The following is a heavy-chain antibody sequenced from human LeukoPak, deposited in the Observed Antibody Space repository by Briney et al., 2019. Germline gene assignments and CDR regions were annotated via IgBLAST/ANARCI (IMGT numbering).Heavy chain of an antibody. CDR2: IYYSGST. Sequence: PSETLSLTCSVSGDSISTSSYYWGWIRQPPGKGLEWIGSIYYSGSTYYNPSLKSRVTISVDTSKNQFSLKLSSVTAADTAVYYCARGDPSSGYYAAFLYWGQGTLVTVSS. CDR3: ARGDPSSGYYAAFLY. J-gene: IGHJ4*02. V-gene: IGHV4-39*07. CDR1: GDSISTSSYY. D-gene: IGHD3-22*01.